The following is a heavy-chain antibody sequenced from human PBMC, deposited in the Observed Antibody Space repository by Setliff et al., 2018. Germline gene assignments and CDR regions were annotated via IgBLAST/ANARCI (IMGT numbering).Heavy chain of an antibody. Sequence: ASVKVSCKASGYTFPSYYMHWVRQAPGQGLEWMGIINPSGGSTIYAQKLQGRVTMTEDTSTDTAYMELNSLRSEDTAVYYCATDHQIQDIVMVVTGPGGAFDIWGQGTMVTVSS. D-gene: IGHD2-15*01. CDR1: GYTFPSYY. CDR3: ATDHQIQDIVMVVTGPGGAFDI. CDR2: INPSGGST. V-gene: IGHV1-46*01. J-gene: IGHJ3*02.